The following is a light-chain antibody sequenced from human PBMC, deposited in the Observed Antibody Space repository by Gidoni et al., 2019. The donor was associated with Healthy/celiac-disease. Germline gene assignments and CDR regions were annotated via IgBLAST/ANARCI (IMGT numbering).Light chain of an antibody. CDR2: DAS. Sequence: SSLSASVGDRVTITCQASQDISNYLNWYQQKPGKAPKLLIYDASNLETGVPSRFSGSGSGTDFTFTISSLQPEDMATYYCQPYDKLPLFTFGPGTKVDIK. V-gene: IGKV1-33*01. CDR3: QPYDKLPLFT. J-gene: IGKJ3*01. CDR1: QDISNY.